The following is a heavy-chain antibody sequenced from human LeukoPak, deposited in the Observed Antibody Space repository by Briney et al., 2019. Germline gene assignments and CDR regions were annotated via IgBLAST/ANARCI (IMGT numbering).Heavy chain of an antibody. D-gene: IGHD6-6*01. CDR3: AKIAARDTGEGY. Sequence: GASVKVSCKVSGYTLTELSMHWVRQAPGQGLEWMGVINPSGDSTSYAPNFQGRVTVTRDTSTSTVYMELSSLRSEDTAIYYCAKIAARDTGEGYWGQGTLVTVSS. V-gene: IGHV1-46*01. CDR1: GYTLTELS. CDR2: INPSGDST. J-gene: IGHJ4*02.